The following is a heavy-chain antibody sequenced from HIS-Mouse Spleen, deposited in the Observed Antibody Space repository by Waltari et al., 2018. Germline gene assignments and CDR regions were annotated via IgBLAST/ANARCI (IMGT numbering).Heavy chain of an antibody. Sequence: EVQLVESGGGLVKPGRSLRLSCTASGFTFGVYAMLWFPQAPGKGLEWVGFIRSKAYGGTTEYAASVKGRFTISRDDSKSIAYLQMNSLKTEDTAVYYCTRVGVAYYDSSGDDAFDIWGQGTMVTVSS. V-gene: IGHV3-49*05. CDR2: IRSKAYGGTT. CDR3: TRVGVAYYDSSGDDAFDI. J-gene: IGHJ3*02. D-gene: IGHD3-22*01. CDR1: GFTFGVYA.